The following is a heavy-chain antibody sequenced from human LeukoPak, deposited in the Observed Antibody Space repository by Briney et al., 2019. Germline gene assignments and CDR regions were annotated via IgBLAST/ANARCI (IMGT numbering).Heavy chain of an antibody. D-gene: IGHD6-19*01. J-gene: IGHJ1*01. V-gene: IGHV4-34*01. CDR3: ARGRQWLVRGYFQH. CDR2: INHSGST. Sequence: SETLSLTCAVYGGSFSGYYWSWIRQPPGKGLEWIGEINHSGSTNYNPSLKSRVTISVDTSKNQFSLKLSSVTAADTAVYYCARGRQWLVRGYFQHWGQGTLVTVSS. CDR1: GGSFSGYY.